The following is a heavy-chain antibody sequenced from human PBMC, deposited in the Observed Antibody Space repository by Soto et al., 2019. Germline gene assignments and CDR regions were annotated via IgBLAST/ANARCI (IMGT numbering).Heavy chain of an antibody. J-gene: IGHJ6*02. CDR1: GFTVSSNY. V-gene: IGHV3-53*02. CDR2: IYSGGST. CDR3: ARDRHYYDSSGYYSYYYYYGMDV. D-gene: IGHD3-22*01. Sequence: EVQLVETGGGLIQPGGSLRLSCAASGFTVSSNYMSWVRQAPGKGLEWVSVIYSGGSTYYADSVKGRFTISRDNSKNTLYLQMSSLRAEDTAVYYCARDRHYYDSSGYYSYYYYYGMDVWGQGTTVTVSS.